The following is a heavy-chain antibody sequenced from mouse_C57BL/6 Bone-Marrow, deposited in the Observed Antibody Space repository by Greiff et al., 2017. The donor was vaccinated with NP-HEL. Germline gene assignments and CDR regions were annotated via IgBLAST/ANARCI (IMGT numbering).Heavy chain of an antibody. CDR1: GYTFTGYW. D-gene: IGHD1-1*01. J-gene: IGHJ3*01. Sequence: QVQLQQSGAELMKPGASVKLSCKATGYTFTGYWIEWVKQRPGHGLEWIGEILPGSGSTNYNEKFKGKATFTADTSSNTAYMQLSSLTTEDSAIYYCARSNSSSITTVVDPFAYWGQGTLVTVSA. CDR2: ILPGSGST. CDR3: ARSNSSSITTVVDPFAY. V-gene: IGHV1-9*01.